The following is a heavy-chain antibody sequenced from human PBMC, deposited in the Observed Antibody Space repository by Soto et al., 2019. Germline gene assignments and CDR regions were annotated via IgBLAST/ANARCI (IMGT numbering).Heavy chain of an antibody. CDR3: ARVIRGEYSSTRGIDY. Sequence: ETLCHSWSVSGGYSRSYYWSRIRQPPGKGLEWIGYIYYSGSTNYNPSLKSRVTISVDTSKNQFSLKLSSVTAADTAVYYCARVIRGEYSSTRGIDYWGQGTLVSVSS. CDR2: IYYSGST. V-gene: IGHV4-59*01. CDR1: GGYSRSYY. D-gene: IGHD6-6*01. J-gene: IGHJ4*02.